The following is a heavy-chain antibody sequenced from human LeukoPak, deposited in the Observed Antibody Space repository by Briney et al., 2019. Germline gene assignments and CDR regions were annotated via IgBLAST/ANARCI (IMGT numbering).Heavy chain of an antibody. CDR2: IYYIGTT. D-gene: IGHD2-15*01. V-gene: IGHV4-59*12. CDR1: VVSIRSYY. J-gene: IGHJ5*02. CDR3: AREYCSGGSCYSEGFDP. Sequence: LEALSLACPVSVVSIRSYYWGWIRQPPAKGLEWIGCIYYIGTTNYNPSLKSRVTMSVDTSKNQFSLQLNSVTPEDTAVYYCAREYCSGGSCYSEGFDPWGQGTLVTVSS.